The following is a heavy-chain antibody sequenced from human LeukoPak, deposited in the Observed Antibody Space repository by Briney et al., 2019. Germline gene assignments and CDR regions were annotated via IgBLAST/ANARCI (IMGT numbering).Heavy chain of an antibody. V-gene: IGHV1-8*01. CDR3: VRGLDCSSTSCHYYYYMDV. J-gene: IGHJ6*03. CDR1: VYALTSYG. Sequence: GASVTVSCKPSVYALTSYGISWVRQATGPRLEGMGWMNPHSGNTGYAQKFQGRVTMTRNTSISTAYMELSSLRSKDTAVYYCVRGLDCSSTSCHYYYYMDVWGKGTTVTVSS. D-gene: IGHD2-2*01. CDR2: MNPHSGNT.